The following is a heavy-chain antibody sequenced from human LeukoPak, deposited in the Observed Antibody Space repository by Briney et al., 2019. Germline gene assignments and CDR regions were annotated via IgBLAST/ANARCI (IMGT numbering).Heavy chain of an antibody. CDR1: GYIFTGYY. CDR2: INPNSGDT. D-gene: IGHD3-22*01. CDR3: ARVPTYYYDSSGYYYPYYFDY. J-gene: IGHJ4*02. V-gene: IGHV1-2*02. Sequence: ASVKVSCKASGYIFTGYYMHWVRQAPGQGLEWMGWINPNSGDTNYAQKFQGRVTMTRDTSISTAYMELSRLRSDDTAVYYCARVPTYYYDSSGYYYPYYFDYWGQGTLVTVSS.